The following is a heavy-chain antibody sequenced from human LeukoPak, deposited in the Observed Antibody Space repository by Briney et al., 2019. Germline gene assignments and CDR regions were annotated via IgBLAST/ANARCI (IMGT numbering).Heavy chain of an antibody. CDR3: AREGDDFRYFDY. Sequence: GGSLRLSCAASGFTFSNHWMSWVRQAPGKGLEWVANIKQDGSEEYYVDSVKGRFTISRDNAKKSLYLQINSLRAEDTAVYYCAREGDDFRYFDYWGQGTLVTVYS. D-gene: IGHD2-21*02. V-gene: IGHV3-7*04. J-gene: IGHJ4*02. CDR2: IKQDGSEE. CDR1: GFTFSNHW.